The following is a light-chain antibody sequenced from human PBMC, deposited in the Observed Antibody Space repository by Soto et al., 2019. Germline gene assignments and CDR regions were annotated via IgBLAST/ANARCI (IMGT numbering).Light chain of an antibody. CDR2: GTS. CDR1: QYVSFNF. Sequence: EIVLTQSPGTLSLSPGERATLSCTASQYVSFNFLAWYQQRPGQAPRLLIYGTSGRATGIPDRFSGSGSGTDFSLTISRLEPEDVAVYYCQQYGSSRLLTFGGGTKVDIK. CDR3: QQYGSSRLLT. J-gene: IGKJ4*01. V-gene: IGKV3-20*01.